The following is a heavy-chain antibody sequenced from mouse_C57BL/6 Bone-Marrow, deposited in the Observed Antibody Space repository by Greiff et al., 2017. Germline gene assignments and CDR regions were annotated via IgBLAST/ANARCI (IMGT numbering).Heavy chain of an antibody. Sequence: VQLKESGGGLVKPGGSLKLSCAASGFTFSDYGMHWVRQAPEKGLEWVAYISSGSSTIYYADTMKGRFTISRDNAKNTLFLQMTSLRSEDTAMYYCARRYYGNYEGFAYWGQGTLVTVSA. CDR1: GFTFSDYG. D-gene: IGHD2-1*01. J-gene: IGHJ3*01. CDR3: ARRYYGNYEGFAY. CDR2: ISSGSSTI. V-gene: IGHV5-17*01.